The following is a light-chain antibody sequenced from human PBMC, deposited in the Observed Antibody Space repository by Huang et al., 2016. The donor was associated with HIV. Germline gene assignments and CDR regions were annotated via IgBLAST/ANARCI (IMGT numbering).Light chain of an antibody. J-gene: IGKJ1*01. Sequence: EIVLTQSPATLSLSPGERATLSCRASQSVSSYLAWYQQKPGQAPRLLIYDASNRATGIPARFSGSGSGTDFILIISSLEPEDFAVYYCQQRSNWPPATFGQGTKVEIK. CDR1: QSVSSY. V-gene: IGKV3-11*01. CDR3: QQRSNWPPAT. CDR2: DAS.